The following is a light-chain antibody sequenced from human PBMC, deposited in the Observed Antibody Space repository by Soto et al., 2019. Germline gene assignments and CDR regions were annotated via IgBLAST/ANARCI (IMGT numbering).Light chain of an antibody. V-gene: IGKV3-20*01. CDR2: GAT. CDR3: QHYDHSHL. J-gene: IGKJ2*01. CDR1: QSVNSNY. Sequence: EIVLTQSPGTLSLSPGARATLSCSASQSVNSNYLVWYQQKPGQAPRHLIYGATTRAAGITDRCSGSGSGTEFTLTISRLEPEDFAVYYCQHYDHSHLFGHGTKVDIK.